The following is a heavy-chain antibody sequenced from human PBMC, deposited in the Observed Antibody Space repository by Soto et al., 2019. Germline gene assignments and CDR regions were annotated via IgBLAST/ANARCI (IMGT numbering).Heavy chain of an antibody. D-gene: IGHD6-19*01. CDR2: TRQDGGQE. CDR3: ARYPNPTVAGLPFDL. J-gene: IGHJ4*02. V-gene: IGHV3-7*03. Sequence: GSVRLSCAASGFTFSSYWMSWVRQAPGKGLEWVAHTRQDGGQEYYVDSVKGRFTISRDNAKNSLYLQMNSLRVEDTAVYYCARYPNPTVAGLPFDLWGQGTLVTVSS. CDR1: GFTFSSYW.